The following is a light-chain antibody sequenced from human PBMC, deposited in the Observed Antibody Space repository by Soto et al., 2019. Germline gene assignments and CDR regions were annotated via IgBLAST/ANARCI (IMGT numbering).Light chain of an antibody. J-gene: IGLJ2*01. Sequence: QSVLTQPASVSGSPGRSVTISCTGSSSGVGDFNYVSWYQHLPGRAPKLIIYDVTNRPSGISYRFSASKSGRTASLTISELQAEDEADYYCSSYSSSSTHVVFGGGTKLTVL. CDR2: DVT. CDR3: SSYSSSSTHVV. CDR1: SSGVGDFNY. V-gene: IGLV2-14*03.